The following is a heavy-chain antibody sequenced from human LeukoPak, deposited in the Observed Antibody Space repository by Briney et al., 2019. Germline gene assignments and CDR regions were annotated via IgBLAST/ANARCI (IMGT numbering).Heavy chain of an antibody. Sequence: PGGSLRLSCAASGLTFSSYGMHWVRQAPGKGLEWVAFIRYDGSNKYYADSVKGRFTISRDNSKNTLYLQMNSLRAEDTAVYYCAKGPEDVYCSSTSCYRNWFDPWGQGTLVTVSS. CDR2: IRYDGSNK. D-gene: IGHD2-2*01. V-gene: IGHV3-30*02. CDR3: AKGPEDVYCSSTSCYRNWFDP. CDR1: GLTFSSYG. J-gene: IGHJ5*02.